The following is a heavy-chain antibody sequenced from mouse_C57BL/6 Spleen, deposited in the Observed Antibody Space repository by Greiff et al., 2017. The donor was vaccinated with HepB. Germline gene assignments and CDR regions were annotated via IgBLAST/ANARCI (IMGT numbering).Heavy chain of an antibody. J-gene: IGHJ4*01. D-gene: IGHD2-4*01. V-gene: IGHV5-15*04. CDR2: ISNLAYSI. CDR1: GFTFSDYG. CDR3: ARRGDYDDAMDY. Sequence: EVMLVDSGGGLVQPGGSLKLSCAASGFTFSDYGMAWVRQAPRKGPEWVAFISNLAYSIYYADTVTGRFTISRENAKNTLYLEMSSLRSEDTAMYYCARRGDYDDAMDYWGQGTSVTVSS.